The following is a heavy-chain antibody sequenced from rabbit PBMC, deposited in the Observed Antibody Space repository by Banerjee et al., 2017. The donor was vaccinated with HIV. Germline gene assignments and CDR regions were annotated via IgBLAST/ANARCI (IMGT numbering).Heavy chain of an antibody. D-gene: IGHD2-1*01. Sequence: QEQLVESGGGLVQPEGSLTLTCTASGFSFSSSYWICWVRQAPGKGLEWIGCFRTDSGKIWSVSWAKGRFTISKTSSTTVTLQMTSLTAADTATYFCARDRAGDDGYYLALRGPGTLVTVS. CDR3: ARDRAGDDGYYLAL. V-gene: IGHV1S45*01. CDR2: FRTDSGKI. CDR1: GFSFSSSYW. J-gene: IGHJ4*01.